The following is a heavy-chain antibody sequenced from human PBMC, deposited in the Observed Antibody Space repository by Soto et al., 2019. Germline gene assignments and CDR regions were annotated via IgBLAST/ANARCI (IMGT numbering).Heavy chain of an antibody. CDR2: IIPIFGTA. CDR1: GGTFSSYA. Sequence: PSVKVSCKASGGTFSSYAISWVRQAPGQGLEWMGGIIPIFGTANYAQKFQGRVTITADKSTSTAYMELSSLRSEDTAVYYCARLYCGGDCPDYWGQGTPVTVSS. D-gene: IGHD2-21*02. J-gene: IGHJ4*02. V-gene: IGHV1-69*06. CDR3: ARLYCGGDCPDY.